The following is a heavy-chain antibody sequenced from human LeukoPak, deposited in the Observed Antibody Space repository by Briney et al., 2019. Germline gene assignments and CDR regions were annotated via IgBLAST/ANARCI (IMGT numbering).Heavy chain of an antibody. CDR1: GFTFSSYA. CDR2: ISYDGSNK. V-gene: IGHV3-30*04. Sequence: PGGSLRLSCAASGFTFSSYAMHWVRQAPGKGLEWVAVISYDGSNKYHADSVKGRFTISRDNSKNTLYLQMNSLRAEDTAVYYCARGPYPYGWYASYWGQGTLVTVSS. J-gene: IGHJ4*02. CDR3: ARGPYPYGWYASY. D-gene: IGHD6-19*01.